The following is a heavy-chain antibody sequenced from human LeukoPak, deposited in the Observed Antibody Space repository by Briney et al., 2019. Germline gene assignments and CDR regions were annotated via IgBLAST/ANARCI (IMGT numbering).Heavy chain of an antibody. Sequence: SETLSLTCTVSGGSISSRSYYWGWIRQPPGKGLEWIGIIYYSGSTYSNPSLRSRVTISVDTSKNQFSLKLSSVTAADTAVYYCARANYYDSSGQLNYFDYWGQGTLVTVSS. J-gene: IGHJ4*02. CDR2: IYYSGST. V-gene: IGHV4-39*01. CDR1: GGSISSRSYY. CDR3: ARANYYDSSGQLNYFDY. D-gene: IGHD3-22*01.